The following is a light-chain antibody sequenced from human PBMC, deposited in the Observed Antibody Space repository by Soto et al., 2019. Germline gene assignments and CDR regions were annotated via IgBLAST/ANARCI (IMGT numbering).Light chain of an antibody. V-gene: IGLV2-14*03. Sequence: QSVLTQPASVSGSPGQSITISCTGSNNDVGAYNYVSWYQQHPGKAPKTMIYDVSTRPSGVSNRFSGSKSGNTASLTISGLQAEDEADYYCSSYTRSSTAVFGGGTKLTVL. CDR2: DVS. J-gene: IGLJ3*02. CDR3: SSYTRSSTAV. CDR1: NNDVGAYNY.